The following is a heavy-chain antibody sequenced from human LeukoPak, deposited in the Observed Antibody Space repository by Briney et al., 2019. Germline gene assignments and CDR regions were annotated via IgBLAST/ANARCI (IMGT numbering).Heavy chain of an antibody. D-gene: IGHD6-19*01. CDR1: GDSLRSSSYH. CDR3: VRHDTLSIAVAGWFDP. CDR2: IYYSGST. J-gene: IGHJ5*02. V-gene: IGHV4-39*01. Sequence: SETLSLTCTVSGDSLRSSSYHWGWIRQPPGKGLEWIGSIYYSGSTYNNRSLKRRLTISIDTSKNQFSLKLSSVTAADTAVYYCVRHDTLSIAVAGWFDPWGQGTLVTVSS.